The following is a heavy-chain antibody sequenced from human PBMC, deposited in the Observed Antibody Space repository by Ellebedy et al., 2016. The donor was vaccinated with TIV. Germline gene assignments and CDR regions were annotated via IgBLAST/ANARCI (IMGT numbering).Heavy chain of an antibody. CDR2: MLYDGSDQ. J-gene: IGHJ4*02. Sequence: GESLKISCAASGFTFSSYGMHWVRQAPGKGLEWVAGMLYDGSDQYYADSVKGRFTISRDNSKNTLYLQMNSLRAEDTAVYYCAKDLGRWLEYFDYWGQGILVTVSS. CDR3: AKDLGRWLEYFDY. V-gene: IGHV3-30*18. D-gene: IGHD5-24*01. CDR1: GFTFSSYG.